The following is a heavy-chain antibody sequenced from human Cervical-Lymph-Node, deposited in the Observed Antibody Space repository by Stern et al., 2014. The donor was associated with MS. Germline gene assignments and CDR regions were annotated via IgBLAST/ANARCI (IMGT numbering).Heavy chain of an antibody. Sequence: VHLVESGGGVVQPGRSLRLSCAASGFTFSNYAMFWVRQAPGKGPEWVAHISYEGSTTNYADSVKGRFTVSRDNSMHTLYLQMNSLRPEDTAVYSCVRGSGWYTEYYFDYWGQGALVTVSS. V-gene: IGHV3-30*04. D-gene: IGHD6-19*01. CDR1: GFTFSNYA. CDR3: VRGSGWYTEYYFDY. CDR2: ISYEGSTT. J-gene: IGHJ4*02.